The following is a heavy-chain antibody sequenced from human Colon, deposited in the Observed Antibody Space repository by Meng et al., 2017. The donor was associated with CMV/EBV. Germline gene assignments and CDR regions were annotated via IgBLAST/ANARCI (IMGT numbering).Heavy chain of an antibody. Sequence: VQLVPAGIEVKKPGPSVKVACNASVYTFTANHLHRRRPPPGPGLGWMGWNYPQDGDTNFAQKFQDRVTLTRDTSITTAYMELSGLTSDDEAIYLCVRESLCFDFWGEGTLVTVSS. D-gene: IGHD2-21*01. CDR1: VYTFTANH. CDR3: VRESLCFDF. J-gene: IGHJ4*02. CDR2: NYPQDGDT. V-gene: IGHV1-2*02.